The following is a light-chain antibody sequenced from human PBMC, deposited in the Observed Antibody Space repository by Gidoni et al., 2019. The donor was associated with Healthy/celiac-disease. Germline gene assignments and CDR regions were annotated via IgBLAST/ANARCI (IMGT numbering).Light chain of an antibody. V-gene: IGKV2-28*01. CDR3: MQALQTPLT. CDR1: QSLLYSNGYNY. Sequence: DIVMAQSPLSLPVTPGEPASTSCSSSQSLLYSNGYNYLDWYLQKPGQSPQLLIYLGSNRASGVPDRFSGSGSGTDFTLKISRVEAEDVGVYYCMQALQTPLTFGGGTKVEIK. CDR2: LGS. J-gene: IGKJ4*01.